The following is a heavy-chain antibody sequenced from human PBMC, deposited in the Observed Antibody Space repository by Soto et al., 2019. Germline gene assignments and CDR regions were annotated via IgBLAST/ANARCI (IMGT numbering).Heavy chain of an antibody. CDR1: GGTFSSYA. V-gene: IGHV1-69*13. Sequence: SVKVSCKASGGTFSSYAISWVRQAPGHGLEWMGGIIPIFGTANYAQKFQGRVTITADESTSTAYMELSSLRSEDTAVYYCARDARAYCSSTSCFQDFDYWGQGTLVTVSS. CDR3: ARDARAYCSSTSCFQDFDY. D-gene: IGHD2-2*01. J-gene: IGHJ4*02. CDR2: IIPIFGTA.